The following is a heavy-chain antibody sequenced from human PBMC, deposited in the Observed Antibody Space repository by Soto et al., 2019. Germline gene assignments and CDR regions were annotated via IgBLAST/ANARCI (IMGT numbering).Heavy chain of an antibody. V-gene: IGHV3-49*04. CDR1: GFTFGDYS. CDR2: IGGKTYGGAT. Sequence: GGSLRLSCSSSGFTFGDYSLSWVRQAPGKGLEWVGFIGGKTYGGATQYAASVKGRFTISRDDSNNMAYLQMNSLETEDTAVYYCARGRQSEYQLPYFDYWGQGTLVTVSS. J-gene: IGHJ4*02. D-gene: IGHD2-2*01. CDR3: ARGRQSEYQLPYFDY.